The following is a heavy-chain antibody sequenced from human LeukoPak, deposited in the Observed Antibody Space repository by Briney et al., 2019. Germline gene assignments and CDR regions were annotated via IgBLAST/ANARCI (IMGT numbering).Heavy chain of an antibody. CDR1: GFTFSSYW. J-gene: IGHJ6*03. D-gene: IGHD2-2*01. CDR2: INGDGRRA. CDR3: AREVEEVPAAMGVYYYYYMDV. V-gene: IGHV3-74*01. Sequence: GGSLRLSCATSGFTFSSYWMHWVRQAPGKGLVWVSRINGDGRRANYAESVKGRFTISRDNAKNTLYLQMNSLRAEDTAVYYCAREVEEVPAAMGVYYYYYMDVWGKGTSVTVSS.